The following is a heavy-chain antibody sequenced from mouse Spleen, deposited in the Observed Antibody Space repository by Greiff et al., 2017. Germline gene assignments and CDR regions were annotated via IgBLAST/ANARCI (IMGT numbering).Heavy chain of an antibody. CDR3: ARGGYSNPY. D-gene: IGHD2-5*01. J-gene: IGHJ3*01. CDR1: GYTFTSYW. V-gene: IGHV1-50*01. CDR2: IDPSDSYT. Sequence: QVQLQQPGAELVKPGASVKLSCKASGYTFTSYWMQWVKQRPGQGLEWIGEIDPSDSYTNYNQKFKGKATLTVDTSSSTAYMQLSSLTSEDSAVYYCARGGYSNPYWGQGTLVTVSA.